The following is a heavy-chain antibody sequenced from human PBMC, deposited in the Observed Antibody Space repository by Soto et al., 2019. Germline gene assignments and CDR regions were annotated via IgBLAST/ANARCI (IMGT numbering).Heavy chain of an antibody. CDR3: TKDWQHDS. CDR2: INTNGVNR. Sequence: EVQLLQSGGGLVQPGGSLRLSCAASGFTFSNYAMSWVRQAPGKGLECVSTINTNGVNRHYADSVKGRFSVSRDNSKNTLSLQVNGLRAEDTAVYYCTKDWQHDSWGQGTLVTVSS. D-gene: IGHD6-13*01. J-gene: IGHJ5*01. V-gene: IGHV3-23*01. CDR1: GFTFSNYA.